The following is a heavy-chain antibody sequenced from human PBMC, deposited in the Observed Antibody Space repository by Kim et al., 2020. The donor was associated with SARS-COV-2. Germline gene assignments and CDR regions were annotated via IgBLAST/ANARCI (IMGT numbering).Heavy chain of an antibody. V-gene: IGHV3-23*01. D-gene: IGHD1-26*01. CDR3: AKSAEANRPHDY. Sequence: ADTGKGRFTISRDNSKNTLYLQMNSLRAEDTAVYYCAKSAEANRPHDYWGQGTLVTVSS. J-gene: IGHJ4*02.